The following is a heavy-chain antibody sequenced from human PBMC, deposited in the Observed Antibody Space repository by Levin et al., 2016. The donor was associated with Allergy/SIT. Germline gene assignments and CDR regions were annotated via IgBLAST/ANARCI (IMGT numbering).Heavy chain of an antibody. J-gene: IGHJ6*03. D-gene: IGHD2-2*01. CDR1: GGSISGYY. CDR2: INHSGST. Sequence: SETLSLTCTVSGGSISGYYWSWIRQPPGKGLEWIGEINHSGSTNYNPSLKSRVTISVDTSKNQFSLKLSSVTAADTAVYYCARVTPRRSYQLQKPLLYYYYMDVWGKGTTVTVSS. V-gene: IGHV4-34*01. CDR3: ARVTPRRSYQLQKPLLYYYYMDV.